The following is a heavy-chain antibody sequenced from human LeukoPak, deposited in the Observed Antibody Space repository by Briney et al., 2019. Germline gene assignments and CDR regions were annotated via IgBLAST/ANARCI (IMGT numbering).Heavy chain of an antibody. CDR3: AGVWGSYHSNWFDP. D-gene: IGHD3-16*01. J-gene: IGHJ5*02. V-gene: IGHV1-8*01. Sequence: GASVKVSCRASGYTFTSYDINWVRHAPGQGLEWMGWMNPNSGNTGYAQKFQGRVTMTRNTSISTAYMELSSLRSEDTAVYYCAGVWGSYHSNWFDPWGQGTLVTVSS. CDR2: MNPNSGNT. CDR1: GYTFTSYD.